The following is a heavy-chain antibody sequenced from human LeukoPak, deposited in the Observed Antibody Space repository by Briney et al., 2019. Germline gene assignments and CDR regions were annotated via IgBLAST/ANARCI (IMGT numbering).Heavy chain of an antibody. V-gene: IGHV3-20*01. CDR3: ARTAGDAYGMDV. J-gene: IGHJ6*02. CDR1: GFTFDDYG. CDR2: INWNGGST. D-gene: IGHD4-17*01. Sequence: GGSLRLSCTASGFTFDDYGMSWVRQAPGKGLEWVSGINWNGGSTGYADSVKGRFTISRDNAKNSLYLQMNSLRAEDTALYHCARTAGDAYGMDVWGQGTTVTVSS.